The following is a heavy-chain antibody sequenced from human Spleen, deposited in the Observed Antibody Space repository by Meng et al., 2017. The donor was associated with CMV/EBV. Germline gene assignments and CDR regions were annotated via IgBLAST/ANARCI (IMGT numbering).Heavy chain of an antibody. Sequence: GESLKISCAASGFTFSSYSMNWVRQAPGKGLEWVSAISGSGGSTYYADSVKGRFTISRDNSKKTLYLQMNSLRAEDTAVYYCAKAPYYDFWSGNLLEYWGQGTLVTVSS. V-gene: IGHV3-23*01. CDR1: GFTFSSYS. J-gene: IGHJ4*02. CDR2: ISGSGGST. D-gene: IGHD3-3*01. CDR3: AKAPYYDFWSGNLLEY.